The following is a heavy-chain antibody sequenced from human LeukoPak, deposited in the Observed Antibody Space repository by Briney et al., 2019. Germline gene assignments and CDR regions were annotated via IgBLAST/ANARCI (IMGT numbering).Heavy chain of an antibody. CDR3: AKASAAPGDFDY. CDR1: GLTFSNYG. D-gene: IGHD6-13*01. V-gene: IGHV3-33*06. Sequence: PGGSLRLSCAASGLTFSNYGMHWVRQAPGKGLEWVAVIGYDGSDKYYADSVKGRFTISRDNSKNTLYLQMNSLRAEDTAVYYCAKASAAPGDFDYWGQGTLVTVSS. CDR2: IGYDGSDK. J-gene: IGHJ4*02.